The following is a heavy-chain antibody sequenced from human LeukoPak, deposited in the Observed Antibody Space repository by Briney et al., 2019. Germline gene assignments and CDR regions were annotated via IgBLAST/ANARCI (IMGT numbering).Heavy chain of an antibody. V-gene: IGHV3-23*01. CDR2: ISGSGGST. J-gene: IGHJ4*02. CDR3: AKDVTDWGSRIDY. CDR1: GFTFNNYA. D-gene: IGHD7-27*01. Sequence: GGSLRLSCAASGFTFNNYAMNWVRQTPGKGLEWVSAISGSGGSTYYADSVKGRFTLSRDNSKNTLYLQMNSLRAEDTALYYCAKDVTDWGSRIDYWGQGTLVTVSS.